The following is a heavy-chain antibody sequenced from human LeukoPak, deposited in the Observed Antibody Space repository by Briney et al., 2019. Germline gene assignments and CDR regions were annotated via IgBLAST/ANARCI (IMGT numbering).Heavy chain of an antibody. CDR3: AIGYSFTSRGYYYYYYMDV. CDR1: GGTFSSYA. D-gene: IGHD5-18*01. Sequence: ASVKVSCKASGGTFSSYAISWVRQAPGQGLEWMGGIIPIFGTANYAQKFQGRVTITADKSTSTAYMELSSLRSEDTAVYYCAIGYSFTSRGYYYYYYMDVWGKGTTVTVSS. J-gene: IGHJ6*03. CDR2: IIPIFGTA. V-gene: IGHV1-69*06.